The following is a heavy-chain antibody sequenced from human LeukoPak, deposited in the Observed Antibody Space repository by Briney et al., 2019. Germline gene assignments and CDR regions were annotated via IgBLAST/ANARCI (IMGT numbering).Heavy chain of an antibody. V-gene: IGHV1-18*01. CDR3: ARGGLVSMVWGVNGKNWFDP. D-gene: IGHD3-10*01. CDR1: GYTFTSYG. Sequence: ASVKVSCKASGYTFTSYGISWVRQAPGQGLEWMGWISAYNGNTNYAQKLQGRVTMTTDTSTSTAYMELRSLRSDDTAVYYCARGGLVSMVWGVNGKNWFDPWGQGTLVTVSS. CDR2: ISAYNGNT. J-gene: IGHJ5*02.